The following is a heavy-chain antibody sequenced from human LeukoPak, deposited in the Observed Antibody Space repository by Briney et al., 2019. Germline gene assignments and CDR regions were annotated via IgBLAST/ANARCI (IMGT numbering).Heavy chain of an antibody. Sequence: PSETLSLTCTVSGGSMSSYFWTWIRQPPGKGLEWIGYLYYSGSTNFNPSLKSRVAMSVDTSKKQFSLKLTSVNAADTAVYYCARGPGITMIVVVPTYAFDIWGQGTMVTVSS. D-gene: IGHD3-22*01. CDR3: ARGPGITMIVVVPTYAFDI. J-gene: IGHJ3*02. CDR1: GGSMSSYF. V-gene: IGHV4-59*01. CDR2: LYYSGST.